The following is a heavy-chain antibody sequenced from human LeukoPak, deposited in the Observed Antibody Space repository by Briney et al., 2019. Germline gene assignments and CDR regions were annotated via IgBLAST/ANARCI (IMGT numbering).Heavy chain of an antibody. J-gene: IGHJ6*03. CDR2: IKQDGSDK. D-gene: IGHD3-16*02. CDR1: GFTFSNNW. V-gene: IGHV3-7*01. CDR3: ARDHHHRLWDDYYYYMDV. Sequence: GGSLRLSCAASGFTFSNNWMSWVRQAPGKGLEWVAHIKQDGSDKYYVDSVKGRFTISRDNAKNSLYLQMNSLRAEDTAVYYCARDHHHRLWDDYYYYMDVWGKGTTVTISS.